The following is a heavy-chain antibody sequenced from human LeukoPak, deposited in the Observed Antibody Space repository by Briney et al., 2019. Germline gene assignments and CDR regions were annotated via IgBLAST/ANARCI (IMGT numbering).Heavy chain of an antibody. D-gene: IGHD3-22*01. Sequence: GGSLRLSCAASGFTLSSYAMSWVRQAPGKGLEWVSAISGSGGSTYYADSVKGRFTISRDNSKNTLYLQMNSLRAEDTAVYYCAKSRGIGDSSGYYFRTYYFDYWGQGTLVTVSS. CDR2: ISGSGGST. CDR3: AKSRGIGDSSGYYFRTYYFDY. CDR1: GFTLSSYA. J-gene: IGHJ4*02. V-gene: IGHV3-23*01.